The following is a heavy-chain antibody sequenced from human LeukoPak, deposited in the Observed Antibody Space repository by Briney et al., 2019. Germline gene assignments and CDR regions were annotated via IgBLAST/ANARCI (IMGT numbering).Heavy chain of an antibody. CDR1: GGSISSYY. V-gene: IGHV4-4*07. CDR2: IYTSGST. D-gene: IGHD3-16*01. CDR3: AREVHDYVWGSQHDALDI. Sequence: SETLSLTCTVSGGSISSYYWSWIRQPAGKGLEWIGRIYTSGSTNYNPSLKSRVTMSVDTSKNQFSLKLSPVTAADTAVYYCAREVHDYVWGSQHDALDIWGQGTMVTVSS. J-gene: IGHJ3*02.